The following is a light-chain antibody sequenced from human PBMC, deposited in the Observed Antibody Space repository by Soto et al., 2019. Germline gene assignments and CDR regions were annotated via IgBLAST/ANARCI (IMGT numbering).Light chain of an antibody. CDR2: GAS. V-gene: IGKV3-15*01. J-gene: IGKJ3*01. CDR1: HSVSTN. Sequence: EIVMTQSPAILSVSPGERATLSCRASHSVSTNVAWYQQKPGQAPRLLIHGASTRATGISARFSGSGSGTEFTLSISSLQSEDFAVYYCQQYNSWPRTFGPGTTVDF. CDR3: QQYNSWPRT.